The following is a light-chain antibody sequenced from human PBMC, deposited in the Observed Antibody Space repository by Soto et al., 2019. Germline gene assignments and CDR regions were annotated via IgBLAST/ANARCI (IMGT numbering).Light chain of an antibody. CDR1: QSISSIY. Sequence: EIVLTQSPGTLSLSPGERATLSCRASQSISSIYIAWYQQKPGQAPRLLIYGASNRATGIPDRFSGTGSGTDFTLTISSLEPDDFAVYYCQQYDTSPPPITFGQGTRLEIK. J-gene: IGKJ5*01. V-gene: IGKV3-20*01. CDR3: QQYDTSPPPIT. CDR2: GAS.